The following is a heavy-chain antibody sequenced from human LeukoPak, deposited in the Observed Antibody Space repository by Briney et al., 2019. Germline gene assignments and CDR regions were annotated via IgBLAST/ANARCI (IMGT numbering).Heavy chain of an antibody. Sequence: SVKVSCKASGGTFISYAISWVRQAPGQGLEWMGGIIPIFGTANYAQKFQCRVTSTTYESTSTAYMELSSLRSEDTAVYYCARDRPPRIAARLHYYYYYMDVWGKGTTVTVSS. CDR2: IIPIFGTA. J-gene: IGHJ6*03. D-gene: IGHD6-6*01. CDR1: GGTFISYA. V-gene: IGHV1-69*05. CDR3: ARDRPPRIAARLHYYYYYMDV.